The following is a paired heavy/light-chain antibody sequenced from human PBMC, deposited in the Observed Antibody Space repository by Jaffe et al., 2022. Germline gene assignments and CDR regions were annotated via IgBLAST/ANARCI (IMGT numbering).Light chain of an antibody. Sequence: EIVLTQSPATLSVSPGERATLSCRASESVTSNLHWYQHRPGQAPRLVIYGASTRATGIPARFSGSGFGTEFTLTISSLQSEDFAIYYCQQSNAWPWAFGQGTKVEIK. J-gene: IGKJ1*01. V-gene: IGKV3-15*01. CDR1: ESVTSN. CDR2: GAS. CDR3: QQSNAWPWA.
Heavy chain of an antibody. CDR2: TYGASKYYN. CDR1: GDSVSKNDTA. Sequence: QVHLQQSGPGLVKPSQTLSLTCAISGDSVSKNDTAWNWFRQSPSRGLEWLGWTYGASKYYNDHIRSVRGRITINPDTSKNQFSLQLNSVTPDDTATYYCARAKGGTFAYWGQGTLVTVSS. CDR3: ARAKGGTFAY. D-gene: IGHD2-15*01. V-gene: IGHV6-1*02. J-gene: IGHJ4*02.